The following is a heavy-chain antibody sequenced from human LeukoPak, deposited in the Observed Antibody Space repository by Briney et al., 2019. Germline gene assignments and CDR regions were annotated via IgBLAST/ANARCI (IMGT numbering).Heavy chain of an antibody. CDR1: GYSFTSYW. J-gene: IGHJ3*02. Sequence: GESLKISCKGSGYSFTSYWIGWVRQMPGKGLEWMGITYPGDSDTRYSPSFQGQVTISADKSISTAYLQWSSLKASDTAMYYCARPQYYYDSSGYRPNDAFDIWGQGTMVTVSS. V-gene: IGHV5-51*01. CDR2: TYPGDSDT. D-gene: IGHD3-22*01. CDR3: ARPQYYYDSSGYRPNDAFDI.